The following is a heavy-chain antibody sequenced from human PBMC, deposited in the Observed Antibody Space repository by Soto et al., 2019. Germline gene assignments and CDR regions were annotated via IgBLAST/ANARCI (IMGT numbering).Heavy chain of an antibody. CDR3: AKVFRYPSGSYFYYFDY. J-gene: IGHJ4*02. CDR1: GFTFSSYA. CDR2: ISGSGGST. Sequence: HPGGSLRLSCAASGFTFSSYAMSWVRQAPGKGLEWVSAISGSGGSTYYADSVKGRFTISRDNSKNTLYLQMNSLRAEDTAVYYCAKVFRYPSGSYFYYFDYWGQGTLVTVSS. V-gene: IGHV3-23*01. D-gene: IGHD1-26*01.